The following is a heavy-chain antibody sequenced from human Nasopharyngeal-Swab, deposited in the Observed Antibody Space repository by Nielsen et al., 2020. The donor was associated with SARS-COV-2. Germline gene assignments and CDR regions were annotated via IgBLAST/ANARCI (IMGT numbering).Heavy chain of an antibody. CDR2: VSYDGSNK. CDR3: ARLGDSSGYYYRIDGYAHDAHDAFDI. D-gene: IGHD3-22*01. J-gene: IGHJ3*02. V-gene: IGHV3-30-3*01. Sequence: WIRQPPGKGLEWVAVVSYDGSNKYYADSVKGRFTISRDNSKNTLYLQMNSLRAEDTAVYYCARLGDSSGYYYRIDGYAHDAHDAFDIWGQGTMVTVSS.